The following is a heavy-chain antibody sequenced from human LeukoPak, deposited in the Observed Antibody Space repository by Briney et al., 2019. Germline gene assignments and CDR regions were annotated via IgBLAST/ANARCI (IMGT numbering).Heavy chain of an antibody. CDR3: AKRIPPHGYFDY. J-gene: IGHJ4*02. V-gene: IGHV3-23*01. Sequence: QPGGSLRLSCAASGFTFSRYEMNWVRQAPGKGLEWVSAISGSGGSTYYADSVKGRFTISRDNSKNTLYLQMNSLRAEDTAVYYCAKRIPPHGYFDYWGQGSLVTVSS. D-gene: IGHD2-21*01. CDR2: ISGSGGST. CDR1: GFTFSRYE.